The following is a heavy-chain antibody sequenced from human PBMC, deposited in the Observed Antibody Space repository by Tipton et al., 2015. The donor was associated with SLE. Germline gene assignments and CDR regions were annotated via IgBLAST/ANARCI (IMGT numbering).Heavy chain of an antibody. Sequence: SLRLSCAVSGYSISSGYYWGWIRQPPGKGLEWIGSIYPGDSDTRYSPSFQGQVTISADTSISTAYLQWSSLKASDTAMYYCARHSGAPYYYDSSGYDYWGQGTLVTVSS. CDR2: IYPGDSDT. D-gene: IGHD3-22*01. V-gene: IGHV5-51*01. CDR3: ARHSGAPYYYDSSGYDY. J-gene: IGHJ4*02. CDR1: GYSISSGYY.